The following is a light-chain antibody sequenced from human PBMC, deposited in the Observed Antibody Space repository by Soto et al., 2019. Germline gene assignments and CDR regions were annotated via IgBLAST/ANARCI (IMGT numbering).Light chain of an antibody. CDR3: QQRSIWPPA. V-gene: IGKV3-11*01. Sequence: EIVLTQSPATLSLSPGERATLSCRASQSVSTYLAWYHQKPGQAPRLLIYAASNRATGIPVRFSGSGSGTDFTLTISSLEPEDFAVYYCQQRSIWPPAFGGGTKVEIK. J-gene: IGKJ4*01. CDR2: AAS. CDR1: QSVSTY.